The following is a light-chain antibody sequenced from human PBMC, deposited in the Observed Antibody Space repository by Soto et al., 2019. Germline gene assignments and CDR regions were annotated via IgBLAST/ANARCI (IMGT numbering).Light chain of an antibody. Sequence: DIVMTQSPDSLAVSLGERATINCKSSQSVSDSSNNKNYLTWYQHKPGQPPKLLIYWASNRESGVPDRFSGSGSGTDFTLTSSSLQAEDVAIYYCQQYYGTPWTFGQGTKVEIK. CDR1: QSVSDSSNNKNY. CDR3: QQYYGTPWT. J-gene: IGKJ1*01. V-gene: IGKV4-1*01. CDR2: WAS.